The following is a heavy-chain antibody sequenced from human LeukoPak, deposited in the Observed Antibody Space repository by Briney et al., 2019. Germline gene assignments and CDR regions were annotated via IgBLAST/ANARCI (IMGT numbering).Heavy chain of an antibody. CDR2: ISSSGSTI. Sequence: PGGSLRLSCAASGFTFSSYEMNWVRQAPGKGLEWVSYISSSGSTIYYADSVKGRFTISRDNAKNSLYLQMNSLRAEDTAVYYCAQSSIAARRAPGYWGQGTLVTVSS. V-gene: IGHV3-48*03. CDR1: GFTFSSYE. J-gene: IGHJ4*02. D-gene: IGHD6-6*01. CDR3: AQSSIAARRAPGY.